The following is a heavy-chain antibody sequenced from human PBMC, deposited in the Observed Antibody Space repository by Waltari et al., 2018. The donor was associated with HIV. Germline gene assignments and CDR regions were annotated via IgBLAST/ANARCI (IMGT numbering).Heavy chain of an antibody. CDR1: GGTFRSNA. CDR3: ARGSSGSYRWFDP. D-gene: IGHD1-26*01. J-gene: IGHJ5*02. CDR2: IILIFGAT. Sequence: QEQLVQSGAEVKKPGSSVKVSCPASGGTFRSNAISWVRQAPGHGREWMGGIILIFGATNYAQKFHGRLTISADESTGTVYMELSNLTFEDTAVYYCARGSSGSYRWFDPWGHGTLVTVSS. V-gene: IGHV1-69*01.